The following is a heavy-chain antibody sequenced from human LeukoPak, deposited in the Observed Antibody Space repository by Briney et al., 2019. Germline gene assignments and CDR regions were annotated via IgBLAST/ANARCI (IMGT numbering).Heavy chain of an antibody. CDR3: ARGTVDTAMDGY. Sequence: ASVKVSCKASGYTSTSYDINWVRQATGQGLEWMGWMNPNSGNTGYAQKFQGRVTMTRNTSISTAYMELSSLRSEDTAVYYCARGTVDTAMDGYWGQGTLVTVSS. D-gene: IGHD5-18*01. V-gene: IGHV1-8*01. J-gene: IGHJ4*02. CDR1: GYTSTSYD. CDR2: MNPNSGNT.